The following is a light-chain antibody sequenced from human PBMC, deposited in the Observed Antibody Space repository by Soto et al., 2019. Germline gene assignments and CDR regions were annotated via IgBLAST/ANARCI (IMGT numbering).Light chain of an antibody. Sequence: EIVLTQSPGTLSLSPGGRATLSCRASQSVSSIFLAWYQRKPGQAPRLLIYGASSRATGIPARLSGSVSGTEGTITISSLESQDGTVYYCQQSYKWTLTFCGGTKVDIK. V-gene: IGKV3-20*01. CDR3: QQSYKWTLT. J-gene: IGKJ4*01. CDR1: QSVSSIF. CDR2: GAS.